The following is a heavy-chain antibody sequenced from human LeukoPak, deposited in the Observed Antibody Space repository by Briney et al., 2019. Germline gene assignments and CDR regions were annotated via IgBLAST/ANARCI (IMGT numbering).Heavy chain of an antibody. CDR2: INPNSGGT. CDR3: ARDPNSYGPINNWFDP. CDR1: GYTFTSYY. Sequence: ASVKVSCKASGYTFTSYYMRWVRQAPGQGLEWMGWINPNSGGTNYAQKFQGRVTMTRDTSISTAYMELSRLRSDDTAVYYCARDPNSYGPINNWFDPWGQGTLVTVSP. D-gene: IGHD5-18*01. J-gene: IGHJ5*02. V-gene: IGHV1-2*02.